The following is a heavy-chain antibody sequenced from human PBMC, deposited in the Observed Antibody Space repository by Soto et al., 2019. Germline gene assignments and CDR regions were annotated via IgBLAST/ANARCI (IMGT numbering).Heavy chain of an antibody. J-gene: IGHJ5*02. CDR1: GFPFSSYA. CDR2: ISGSGGST. Sequence: GGSLRLSCAASGFPFSSYAMSWVRQAPGKGLEWVSAISGSGGSTYYADSGKGRFTISRDNSKNTLYLKMNSLRAEDTAVYYCAKANREGITIFGVVIIRPNWFDPWGQGTLVTVSS. D-gene: IGHD3-3*01. CDR3: AKANREGITIFGVVIIRPNWFDP. V-gene: IGHV3-23*01.